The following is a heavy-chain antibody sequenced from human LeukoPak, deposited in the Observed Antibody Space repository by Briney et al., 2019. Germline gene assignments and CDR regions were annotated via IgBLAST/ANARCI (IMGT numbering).Heavy chain of an antibody. CDR1: GYTFTSYG. CDR2: ISAYNGNT. CDR3: AREDAMVRGVITTYYFDY. Sequence: GASVKVSCKASGYTFTSYGISWVRQAPGQGLEWMGWISAYNGNTSYAQKLQGRVTMTTDTSTSTAYMELRSLRSDDTAVYYCAREDAMVRGVITTYYFDYWGQGTLVTVSS. D-gene: IGHD3-10*01. J-gene: IGHJ4*02. V-gene: IGHV1-18*01.